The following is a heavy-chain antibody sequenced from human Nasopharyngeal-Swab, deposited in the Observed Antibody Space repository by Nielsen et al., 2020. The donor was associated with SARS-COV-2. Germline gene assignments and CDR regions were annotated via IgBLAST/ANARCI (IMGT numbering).Heavy chain of an antibody. V-gene: IGHV3-11*04. CDR2: ISGSGTTI. CDR1: GFTFSDYY. Sequence: GESLKISCAASGFTFSDYYMSWIRQAPGKGLEWVSYISGSGTTIYYADSVKGRFTISRDNAKNSLYLQMNSLRAEDTAVYYCARDRALRYFEGLDYWGQGTLVTVSS. J-gene: IGHJ4*02. D-gene: IGHD3-9*01. CDR3: ARDRALRYFEGLDY.